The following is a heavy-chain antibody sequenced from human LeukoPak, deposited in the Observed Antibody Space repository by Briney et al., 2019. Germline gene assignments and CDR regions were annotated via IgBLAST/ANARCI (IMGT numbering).Heavy chain of an antibody. V-gene: IGHV4-39*01. Sequence: SETLSLTCTVSGGSISSSSYYWGWIRQPPGKGLESIGSIYYSGSTYYNPSLKSRVTISVDTSKNQFPLKLSSVTAADTAVYYCASRKTLVGSTGYWGQGALVTVSS. CDR3: ASRKTLVGSTGY. D-gene: IGHD1-26*01. CDR2: IYYSGST. J-gene: IGHJ4*02. CDR1: GGSISSSSYY.